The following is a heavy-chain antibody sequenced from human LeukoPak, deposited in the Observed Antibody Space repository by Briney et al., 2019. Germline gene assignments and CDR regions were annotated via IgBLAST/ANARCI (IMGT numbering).Heavy chain of an antibody. D-gene: IGHD1-1*01. Sequence: SGGSLRLSCAASGFTVSSNYMSWVRQAPGKGLEWVSVIYSGGSTYYADSVKGRFTISRDNSKNTLYLQMNSLRAEDTAVYYCARELDWNEANWFDPWGQGTLVTVSS. CDR2: IYSGGST. V-gene: IGHV3-53*01. CDR1: GFTVSSNY. J-gene: IGHJ5*02. CDR3: ARELDWNEANWFDP.